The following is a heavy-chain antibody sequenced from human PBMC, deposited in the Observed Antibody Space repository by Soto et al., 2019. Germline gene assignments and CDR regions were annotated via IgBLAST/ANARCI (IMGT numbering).Heavy chain of an antibody. J-gene: IGHJ6*02. CDR2: INPNSGGT. CDR3: ARDDCSSTSCYLGYGMDV. D-gene: IGHD2-2*01. V-gene: IGHV1-2*04. Sequence: QVQLVQSGAEVKKPGASVKVSCKASGYTFTGYYMHWVRQAPGQGLEWMGWINPNSGGTNYAQKFQGWVTMTRDTSISTAYMEQSRLRSDDTAVYYCARDDCSSTSCYLGYGMDVWGQGTTVTVSS. CDR1: GYTFTGYY.